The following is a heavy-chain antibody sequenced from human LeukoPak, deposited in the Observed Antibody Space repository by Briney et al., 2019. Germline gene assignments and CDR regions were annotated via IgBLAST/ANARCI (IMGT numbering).Heavy chain of an antibody. CDR1: GGTFSSYA. D-gene: IGHD2-2*01. CDR3: ARSNLPDCSSTSCYGYYFDY. J-gene: IGHJ4*02. Sequence: ASVKVSCKASGGTFSSYAISWVRQAPGQGLEWMGGVIPIFGTANYAQKSQGRVTITADESTSTAYMELSSLRSEDTAVYYCARSNLPDCSSTSCYGYYFDYWGQGTLVTVSS. V-gene: IGHV1-69*13. CDR2: VIPIFGTA.